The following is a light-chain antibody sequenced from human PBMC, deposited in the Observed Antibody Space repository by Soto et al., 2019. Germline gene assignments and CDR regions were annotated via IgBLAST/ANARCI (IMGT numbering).Light chain of an antibody. CDR3: SSYTSTSTLYV. V-gene: IGLV2-14*03. CDR1: SSDIGGYNY. CDR2: DVS. Sequence: QSALTQPASVSGSPGQSITISCTGTSSDIGGYNYVSWYRQLPGKVPKLIIYDVSNRPSGVSDLFSGSKSGNAASLTISGLQAEDEADYYCSSYTSTSTLYVFGTGTKLTVL. J-gene: IGLJ1*01.